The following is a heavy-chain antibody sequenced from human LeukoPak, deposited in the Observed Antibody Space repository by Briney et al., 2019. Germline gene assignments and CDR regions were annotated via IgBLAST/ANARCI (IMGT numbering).Heavy chain of an antibody. V-gene: IGHV3-23*01. CDR3: AKDERGYSYGLIDY. CDR1: GFTFSSYA. J-gene: IGHJ4*02. Sequence: GGSLRLSCAASGFTFSSYAMSWVRQAPGKGLEWVSAISGSGGSTYYAASVKGRFTISRDNSKNTLYLQMNSLRAEDTAVYYCAKDERGYSYGLIDYWGQGTLVTVSS. CDR2: ISGSGGST. D-gene: IGHD5-18*01.